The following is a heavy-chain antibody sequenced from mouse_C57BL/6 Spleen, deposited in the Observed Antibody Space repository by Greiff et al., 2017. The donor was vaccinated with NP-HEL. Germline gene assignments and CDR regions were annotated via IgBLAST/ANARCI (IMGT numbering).Heavy chain of an antibody. CDR3: ERPEDYYGSSSWFAY. Sequence: EVKLMESGGGLVQPKGSLKLSCAASGFSFTTYAMNWVRQAPGKGLEWVARIRSKSNNYATYYADSVKDRFTISRDDSESMLYLQMNNVKTEDTAMYYCERPEDYYGSSSWFAYWGQGTLVTVSA. CDR1: GFSFTTYA. V-gene: IGHV10-1*01. CDR2: IRSKSNNYAT. D-gene: IGHD1-1*01. J-gene: IGHJ3*01.